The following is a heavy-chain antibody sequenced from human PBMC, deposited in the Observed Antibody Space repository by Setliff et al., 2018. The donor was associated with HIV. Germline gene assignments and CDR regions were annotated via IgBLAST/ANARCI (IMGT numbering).Heavy chain of an antibody. V-gene: IGHV4-39*07. J-gene: IGHJ4*02. CDR3: AHGIAVADLHY. Sequence: PSETLSLTCTVSGGSISSSSYYWGWIRQPPGKGLEWIGSIYYSGSTYYNPSLKSRVTISVDTSKNQFSLKLSSVTAVDTATYYCAHGIAVADLHYWGQGTLVTVSS. CDR2: IYYSGST. D-gene: IGHD6-19*01. CDR1: GGSISSSSYY.